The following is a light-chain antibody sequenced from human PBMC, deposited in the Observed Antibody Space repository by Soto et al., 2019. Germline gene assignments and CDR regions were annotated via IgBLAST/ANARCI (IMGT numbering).Light chain of an antibody. Sequence: EIVLTQSPGTLSLSPGERATLSFRASQSVSRSYLAWYQQKPGQAPRLLIYGASSRDTGIPDRFSGSGSGTDFTLTISRLEPEDFAVYYSKQYGSXPGTSGQGTKV. CDR1: QSVSRSY. J-gene: IGKJ1*01. V-gene: IGKV3-20*01. CDR3: KQYGSXPGT. CDR2: GAS.